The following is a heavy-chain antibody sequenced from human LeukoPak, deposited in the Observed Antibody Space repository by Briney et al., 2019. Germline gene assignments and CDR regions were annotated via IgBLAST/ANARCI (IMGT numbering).Heavy chain of an antibody. Sequence: GGSLRLSCAASGFTFSKYWMHWVRQAPGKGLEWVAVISYDGGNKYYADSVKGRFTISRDNSKNTLYLQMNSLRAEDTAVYYCARVMGRYCSSTSCYVDYWGQGTLVTVSS. CDR1: GFTFSKYW. CDR2: ISYDGGNK. D-gene: IGHD2-2*01. CDR3: ARVMGRYCSSTSCYVDY. V-gene: IGHV3-30*03. J-gene: IGHJ4*02.